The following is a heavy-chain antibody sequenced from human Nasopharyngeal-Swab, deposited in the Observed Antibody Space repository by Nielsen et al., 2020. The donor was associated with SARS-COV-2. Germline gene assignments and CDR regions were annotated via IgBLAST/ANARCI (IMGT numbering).Heavy chain of an antibody. V-gene: IGHV3-23*01. J-gene: IGHJ4*02. CDR3: AKDPRNTAMVDYFDY. Sequence: GESLKISCAASGFTFSSYAMSWVRQAPGKGLEWVSAISGSGGSTYYADSVKGRFTISRDNSKNTLYLQMNGLRAEDTAVYYCAKDPRNTAMVDYFDYWGQGTLVTVSS. D-gene: IGHD5-18*01. CDR2: ISGSGGST. CDR1: GFTFSSYA.